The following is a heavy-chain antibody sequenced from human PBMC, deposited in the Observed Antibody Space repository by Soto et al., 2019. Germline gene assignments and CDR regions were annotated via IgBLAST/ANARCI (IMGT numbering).Heavy chain of an antibody. CDR1: GFTFSSYA. D-gene: IGHD6-19*01. Sequence: GGSLRLSCAASGFTFSSYAMSWVRQAPGKGLEWVSAISGSGGSTYYADSVKGRFTISRDNSKNTLYLQMNSLRAEDTAVYYCAKVRSGWYGPAHYFDYWGQGTLVTVSS. J-gene: IGHJ4*02. CDR3: AKVRSGWYGPAHYFDY. V-gene: IGHV3-23*01. CDR2: ISGSGGST.